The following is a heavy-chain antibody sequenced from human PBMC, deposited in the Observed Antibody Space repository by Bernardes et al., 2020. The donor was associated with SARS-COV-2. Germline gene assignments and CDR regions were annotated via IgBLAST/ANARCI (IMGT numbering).Heavy chain of an antibody. Sequence: GGSLRLSCAASGFTFSSYEMNWVRQAPGKGLEWVSYISNSGTSIYYANSVKGRFTISRNNAKNSLYLQMNSLRAEDTAVYYCATLGGYGDYLAYFDYWGQGTLVTVSS. V-gene: IGHV3-48*03. J-gene: IGHJ4*02. CDR1: GFTFSSYE. D-gene: IGHD4-17*01. CDR3: ATLGGYGDYLAYFDY. CDR2: ISNSGTSI.